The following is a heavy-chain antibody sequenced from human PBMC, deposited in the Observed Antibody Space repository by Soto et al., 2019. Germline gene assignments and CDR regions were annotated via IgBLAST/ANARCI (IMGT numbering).Heavy chain of an antibody. D-gene: IGHD2-2*01. Sequence: GGSLRLSCEASGFTVSSNYMSWVRQAPGKGLQWVSVIYSGGNTYYADSVKGRFTISRDYSKNTLYLQMNSLRAEDTAVYYCAREVSFVVVSAATTVDAFDIWGQGTMVTVSS. V-gene: IGHV3-66*01. J-gene: IGHJ3*02. CDR1: GFTVSSNY. CDR3: AREVSFVVVSAATTVDAFDI. CDR2: IYSGGNT.